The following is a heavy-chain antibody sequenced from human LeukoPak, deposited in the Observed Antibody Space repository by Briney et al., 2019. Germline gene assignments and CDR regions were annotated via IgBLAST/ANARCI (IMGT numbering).Heavy chain of an antibody. D-gene: IGHD3-10*01. Sequence: ASVKVSCKASGYTFTNHSINWVRQAPGQGLEYMGWIDTNTGNPTYAQAFTGRIVFSLDTSVSTAYLDIRSLKAEDTAVYFCARRSMVQHLDVWGKGTTDIVSS. J-gene: IGHJ6*04. CDR3: ARRSMVQHLDV. CDR1: GYTFTNHS. V-gene: IGHV7-4-1*02. CDR2: IDTNTGNP.